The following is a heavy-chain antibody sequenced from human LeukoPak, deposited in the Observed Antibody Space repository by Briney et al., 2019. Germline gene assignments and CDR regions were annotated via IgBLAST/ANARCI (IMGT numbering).Heavy chain of an antibody. CDR1: GFMFSDYY. D-gene: IGHD3-16*01. CDR2: ISSGGDTF. Sequence: PGGSLRLSCAASGFMFSDYYMVWIRQAPGKGLEWIAYISSGGDTFFCADSVKGRFTISRGNSGDSLYLQMNSLRAEDTAVYYCARGDGVYDYVWGRSYWGQGTLVTVSS. CDR3: ARGDGVYDYVWGRSY. V-gene: IGHV3-11*01. J-gene: IGHJ4*02.